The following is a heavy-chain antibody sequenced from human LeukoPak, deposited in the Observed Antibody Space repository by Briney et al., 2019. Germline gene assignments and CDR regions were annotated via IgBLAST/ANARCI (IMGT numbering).Heavy chain of an antibody. J-gene: IGHJ4*02. Sequence: GRSLRLSCAASGFTFDDYAMHWVRQAPGKGLEWVSGTSWNSGSIGYADSVKGRFTISRDNAKNSLYLQMNSLRAEDTAVYYCARGGIQVSGIDEFDYWGQGTLVTVSS. CDR2: TSWNSGSI. V-gene: IGHV3-9*01. D-gene: IGHD6-19*01. CDR1: GFTFDDYA. CDR3: ARGGIQVSGIDEFDY.